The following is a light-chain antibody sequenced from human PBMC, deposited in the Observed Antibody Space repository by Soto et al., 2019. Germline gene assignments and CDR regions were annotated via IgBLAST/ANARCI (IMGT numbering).Light chain of an antibody. J-gene: IGKJ1*01. V-gene: IGKV3-20*01. CDR3: QQYGGSPRT. Sequence: EIVLTQSPGTLSFSPGEGATLSCRASQSISSNFLAWYQQKRGQAPRLLIHGASNRATGIPDRFSGSGSGTDCPLTITRLEPEDFAVYYCQQYGGSPRTFGQGNKVAVK. CDR1: QSISSNF. CDR2: GAS.